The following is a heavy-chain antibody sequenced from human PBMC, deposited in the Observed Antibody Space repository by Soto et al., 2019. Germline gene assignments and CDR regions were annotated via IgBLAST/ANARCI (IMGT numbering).Heavy chain of an antibody. J-gene: IGHJ6*02. CDR3: ARASYGVDL. Sequence: PSETLSLTCTVSGGSITSGGYSWSWIRQSPGQGLEGIGYIYQGGSAYYNPSLKTRVTILVDRSNNQFPLNLTSVTAADTAGYYCARASYGVDLWGPGTTVIVFS. CDR2: IYQGGSA. CDR1: GGSITSGGYS. V-gene: IGHV4-30-2*06.